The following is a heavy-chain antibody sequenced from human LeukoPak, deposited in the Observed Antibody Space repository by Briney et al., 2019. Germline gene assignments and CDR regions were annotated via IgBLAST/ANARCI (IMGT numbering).Heavy chain of an antibody. J-gene: IGHJ4*02. V-gene: IGHV3-9*01. CDR3: AKRRSGSPYCFDY. CDR1: GFRFGDYT. D-gene: IGHD3-10*01. Sequence: PGGSLRLSCAASGFRFGDYTMHWVRQPPGKGLEWVAGMTWNNGNIAYADSVKGRFTISRDNSKNTLFLQMNSLRAEDTAVYYCAKRRSGSPYCFDYWGQGTLVTVSS. CDR2: MTWNNGNI.